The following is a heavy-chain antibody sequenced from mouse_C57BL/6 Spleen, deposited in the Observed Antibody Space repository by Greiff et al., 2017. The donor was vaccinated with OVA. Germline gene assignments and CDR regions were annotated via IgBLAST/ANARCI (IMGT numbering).Heavy chain of an antibody. Sequence: VQLQESGPGLVQPSQSLSITCTVSGFSLTSYGVHWVRQSPGKGLEWLGVIWSGGSTDYNAAFISRLSISKDNSKSQVFFKMNSLQADDTAIYYCARNRDGNYAYYYAMDYWGQGTSVTVSS. CDR3: ARNRDGNYAYYYAMDY. CDR1: GFSLTSYG. V-gene: IGHV2-2*01. D-gene: IGHD2-1*01. CDR2: IWSGGST. J-gene: IGHJ4*01.